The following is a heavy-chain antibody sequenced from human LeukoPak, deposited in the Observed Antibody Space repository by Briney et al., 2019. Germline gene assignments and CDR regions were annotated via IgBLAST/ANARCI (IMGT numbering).Heavy chain of an antibody. CDR1: GFTFSSYA. CDR3: AKVVPPPRYYDILPASPHFDY. V-gene: IGHV3-23*01. D-gene: IGHD3-9*01. Sequence: GGSLRLSCAASGFTFSSYAMSWVRQAPGKGLEWVSAISGSGGSTYYADSVKGRFTISRDNSKNTLYMQMNSLRAEDTAVYYCAKVVPPPRYYDILPASPHFDYWGQGTLVTVSS. J-gene: IGHJ4*02. CDR2: ISGSGGST.